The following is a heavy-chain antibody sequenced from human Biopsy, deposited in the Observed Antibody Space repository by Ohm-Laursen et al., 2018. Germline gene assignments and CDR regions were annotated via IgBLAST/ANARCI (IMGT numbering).Heavy chain of an antibody. Sequence: LRLSCTASGLIFSTYTMNWVRQAPGKGLEWIGYIYNRGSTKYNSSLKSRVTISVDTSKNQFSLTVRSVTAADTAMYYCARGQDSSYLAYGMDVWGQGTTVTASS. CDR1: GLIFSTYT. CDR3: ARGQDSSYLAYGMDV. CDR2: IYNRGST. V-gene: IGHV4-59*12. D-gene: IGHD6-19*01. J-gene: IGHJ6*02.